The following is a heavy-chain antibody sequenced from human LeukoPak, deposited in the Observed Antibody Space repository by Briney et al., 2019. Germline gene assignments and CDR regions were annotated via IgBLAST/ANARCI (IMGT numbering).Heavy chain of an antibody. Sequence: GAAVKVSCKASGYTFPNFGITWVRHAPGQGLEWMGWISPNSGGTNYAQKFQGRVTMTRDTSISTAYMELSRLRYDDTAVYYCARPLRVTMVRGAAFRASSDFDPWGQGTLVTVSS. CDR2: ISPNSGGT. D-gene: IGHD3-10*01. J-gene: IGHJ5*02. CDR1: GYTFPNFG. V-gene: IGHV1-2*02. CDR3: ARPLRVTMVRGAAFRASSDFDP.